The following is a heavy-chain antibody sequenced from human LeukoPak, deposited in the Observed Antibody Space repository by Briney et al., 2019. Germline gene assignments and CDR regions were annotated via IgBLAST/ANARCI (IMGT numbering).Heavy chain of an antibody. CDR2: IIPIFGTA. Sequence: SVKVSCKASGGTFSSYAISWVRQAPGQGLEWMGGIIPIFGTANYARKFQGRVTITADESTSTAYMELSSLRSEDTAVYYCARGPRWVGATSFDYWGQGTLVTVSS. J-gene: IGHJ4*02. V-gene: IGHV1-69*13. CDR1: GGTFSSYA. CDR3: ARGPRWVGATSFDY. D-gene: IGHD1-26*01.